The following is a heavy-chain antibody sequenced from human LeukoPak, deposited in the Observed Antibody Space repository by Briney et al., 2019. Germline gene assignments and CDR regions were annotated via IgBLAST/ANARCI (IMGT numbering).Heavy chain of an antibody. J-gene: IGHJ3*02. D-gene: IGHD5-12*01. CDR2: IKQDGSEK. CDR1: GFTFSTSW. Sequence: PGGSLRLSCAASGFTFSTSWMTWVRQAPGKGLEWVGNIKQDGSEKQYADSVKGRFTISRDNAENSLYLQMNSLRAEDTAMYYCARDPYELTPGTPSYXAFDMWGQGTVVTVSS. CDR3: ARDPYELTPGTPSYXAFDM. V-gene: IGHV3-7*01.